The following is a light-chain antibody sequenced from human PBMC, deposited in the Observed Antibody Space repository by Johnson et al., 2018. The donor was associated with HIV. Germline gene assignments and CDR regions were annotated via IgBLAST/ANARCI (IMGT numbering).Light chain of an antibody. J-gene: IGLJ1*01. V-gene: IGLV1-51*02. CDR2: ENN. CDR1: SSTIVNNS. Sequence: HSVLTQPPSVSAAPGQKVTISCSGSSSTIVNNSVSWYQQFPGTAPRLLIYENNKRPSGIADRFSGSKSGTSATLGITGLQTGDEADYYCGTWDSSLSAHYVFGTGTKVTVL. CDR3: GTWDSSLSAHYV.